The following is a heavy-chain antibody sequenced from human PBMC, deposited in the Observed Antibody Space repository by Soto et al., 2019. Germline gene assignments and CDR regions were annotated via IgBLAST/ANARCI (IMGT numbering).Heavy chain of an antibody. CDR1: GFTFSSYA. V-gene: IGHV3-30-3*01. D-gene: IGHD1-1*01. Sequence: GGSLRLSCAASGFTFSSYAMHWVRQAPGKGLDWVAVKSYDGINKYYADSVKGRFTISRDNSKNTLYLHMNSLRAEDTAVYYCARGGGDRTGTTRACFVDWGQGTLVTVSS. J-gene: IGHJ4*02. CDR2: KSYDGINK. CDR3: ARGGGDRTGTTRACFVD.